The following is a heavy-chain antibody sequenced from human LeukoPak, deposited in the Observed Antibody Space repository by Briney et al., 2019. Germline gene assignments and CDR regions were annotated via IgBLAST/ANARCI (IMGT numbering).Heavy chain of an antibody. D-gene: IGHD1-26*01. Sequence: PSETLSLTCAVYGESFNNYYWTWICQSPGKGLEWIGEINHSGSTNYNPSLKSRVTISVDPSKNQFSLTLTSVTAADTAVYFCARAPLSGTYYTDAFDIWGQGTMVTVSS. CDR2: INHSGST. J-gene: IGHJ3*02. CDR1: GESFNNYY. V-gene: IGHV4-34*01. CDR3: ARAPLSGTYYTDAFDI.